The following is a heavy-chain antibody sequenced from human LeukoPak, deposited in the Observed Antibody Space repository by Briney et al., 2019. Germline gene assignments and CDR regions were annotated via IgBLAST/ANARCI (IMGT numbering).Heavy chain of an antibody. CDR1: GFTFSSYA. Sequence: PGGSLRLSCAASGFTFSSYAMNWVRQAPGTGLEWVSYISPSSTLIYYADSVKGRFTISRDNAKKSLFLQMNSLRAEDTAVYYCASLASEWELPVVDYWGLGTLVTVSS. V-gene: IGHV3-48*01. D-gene: IGHD1-26*01. CDR3: ASLASEWELPVVDY. J-gene: IGHJ4*02. CDR2: ISPSSTLI.